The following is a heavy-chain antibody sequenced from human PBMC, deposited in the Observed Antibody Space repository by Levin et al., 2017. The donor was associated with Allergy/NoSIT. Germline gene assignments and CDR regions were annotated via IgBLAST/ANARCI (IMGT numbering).Heavy chain of an antibody. J-gene: IGHJ4*02. CDR1: GGSISGGGYH. Sequence: SETLSLTCTVSGGSISGGGYHWTWIRQHPEKGLEWRGDSYYSGSTFYNPSLKSRLMISVDTSKNQFSLNVSSVTAADTAVYYCAREDGSTFDFWGQGALVTVAS. CDR2: SYYSGST. V-gene: IGHV4-31*03. CDR3: AREDGSTFDF. D-gene: IGHD2-2*03.